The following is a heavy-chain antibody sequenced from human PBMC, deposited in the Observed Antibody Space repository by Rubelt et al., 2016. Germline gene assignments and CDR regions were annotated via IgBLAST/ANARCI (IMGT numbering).Heavy chain of an antibody. CDR1: GFTFSSYA. CDR2: MCGSTSST. CDR3: AKSSGGSCYSSVDY. D-gene: IGHD2-15*01. Sequence: EVQLLESGGGLVQPGESLRLSCAASGFTFSSYAMTWVRQAPGKGLEWVSVMCGSTSSTYYAASVKGRFTISRDNSQNTLYRQMNSLTVEDTAVYYCAKSSGGSCYSSVDYWGQGTLVTVSS. J-gene: IGHJ4*02. V-gene: IGHV3-23*01.